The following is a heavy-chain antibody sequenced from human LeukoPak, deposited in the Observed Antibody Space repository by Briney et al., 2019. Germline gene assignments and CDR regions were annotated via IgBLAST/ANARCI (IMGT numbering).Heavy chain of an antibody. CDR3: AREASWGYFFEN. V-gene: IGHV3-30-3*01. Sequence: QPGGSLRLSCAASGFTFSSYWMHWVRQGPGKGLVWVAVISYDGSNKYYVDSVKGRFTISRDNSKNTLYLQMNSLRAEDTAVYYCAREASWGYFFENWGQGTLVTVSS. CDR2: ISYDGSNK. CDR1: GFTFSSYW. D-gene: IGHD7-27*01. J-gene: IGHJ4*02.